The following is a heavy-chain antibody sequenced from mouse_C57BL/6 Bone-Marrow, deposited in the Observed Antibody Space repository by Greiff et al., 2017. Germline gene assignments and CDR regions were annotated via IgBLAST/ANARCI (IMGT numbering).Heavy chain of an antibody. J-gene: IGHJ1*03. Sequence: EVKLVESGGGLVKPGGSLKLSCAASGFTFSDYGMHWVRQAPEKGLEWVAYISSGSSTIYYADTVKGRFTISRDNAKNTLFLQMTSLRSEETAMYYCARGAGWYSDVWGTGTTVTVSS. CDR2: ISSGSSTI. V-gene: IGHV5-17*01. CDR1: GFTFSDYG. CDR3: ARGAGWYSDV.